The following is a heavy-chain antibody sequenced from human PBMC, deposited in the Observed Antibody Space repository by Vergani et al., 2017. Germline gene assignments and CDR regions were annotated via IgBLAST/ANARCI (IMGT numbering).Heavy chain of an antibody. D-gene: IGHD6-13*01. CDR2: ISGSGGST. Sequence: EVQLLESGGGLVQPGGSLRLSCAASGFTFSSYAMSWVRQAPGKGLEWVSAISGSGGSTYYADSVKGRFTISRDNSKNTLYLQMNSLRAEDTAVYYCARDGEEGIAAAGTAAFDIWGQGTMVTVSS. V-gene: IGHV3-23*01. J-gene: IGHJ3*02. CDR1: GFTFSSYA. CDR3: ARDGEEGIAAAGTAAFDI.